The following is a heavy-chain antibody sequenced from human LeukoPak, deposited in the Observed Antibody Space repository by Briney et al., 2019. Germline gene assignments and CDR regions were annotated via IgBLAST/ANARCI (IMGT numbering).Heavy chain of an antibody. J-gene: IGHJ4*02. D-gene: IGHD3-22*01. CDR1: GFSVSSNY. V-gene: IGHV3-23*01. Sequence: GGSLRLSCAASGFSVSSNYMSWVRQAPGKGLEWVSAISGSGGSTYYADSVKGRFTISRDNSKNTLYLQMNSLRAEDTDVYYCALDGRYYDCSGLPPHDYWGQGTLVTVSS. CDR2: ISGSGGST. CDR3: ALDGRYYDCSGLPPHDY.